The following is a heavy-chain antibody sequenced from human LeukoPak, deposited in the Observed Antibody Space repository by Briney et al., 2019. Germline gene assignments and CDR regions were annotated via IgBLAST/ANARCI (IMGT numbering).Heavy chain of an antibody. CDR2: ISAYNGNT. D-gene: IGHD5-18*01. CDR1: GYTFTSYY. J-gene: IGHJ4*02. Sequence: ASVKVSCKASGYTFTSYYMHWVRQAPGQGLEWMGWISAYNGNTNYAQKLQGRVTMTTDTSTSTAYMELRSLRSDDTAVYYCARSERGYSYGSVYFDYWGQGTLVTVSS. CDR3: ARSERGYSYGSVYFDY. V-gene: IGHV1-18*04.